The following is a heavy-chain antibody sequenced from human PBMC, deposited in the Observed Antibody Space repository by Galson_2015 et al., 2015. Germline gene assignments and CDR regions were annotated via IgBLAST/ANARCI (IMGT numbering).Heavy chain of an antibody. V-gene: IGHV1-3*01. D-gene: IGHD4-11*01. CDR3: ARPIATVSNPRYYYYYGMDV. J-gene: IGHJ6*02. Sequence: SVKVSCKASGYTFTSYAMHWVRQAPGQRLEWMGWINAGNGNTKYSQKFQGRVTITRDTSASTAYMELSSLRSEDTAVYYCARPIATVSNPRYYYYYGMDVWGQGTMVTVSS. CDR2: INAGNGNT. CDR1: GYTFTSYA.